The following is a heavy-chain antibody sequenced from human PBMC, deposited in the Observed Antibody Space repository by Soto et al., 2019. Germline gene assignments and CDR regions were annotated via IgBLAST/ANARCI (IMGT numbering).Heavy chain of an antibody. D-gene: IGHD5-12*01. J-gene: IGHJ4*01. V-gene: IGHV1-69*01. CDR1: GGIFGDYA. Sequence: QVQLVQSGAEVKKPGSSVKVSCKSSGGIFGDYAINWVRQAPGQGLEWLGAIIPAIGTATYAHRFQGSVSITADESSNIAYVELRNLRSDDSAIYYCARGGFRFAPHAYMSYWGQGTLLTVSS. CDR3: ARGGFRFAPHAYMSY. CDR2: IIPAIGTA.